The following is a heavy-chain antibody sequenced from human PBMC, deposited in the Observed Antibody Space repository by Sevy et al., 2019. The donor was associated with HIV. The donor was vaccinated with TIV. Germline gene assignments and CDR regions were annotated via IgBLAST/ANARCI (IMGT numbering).Heavy chain of an antibody. CDR2: IRYDGSNK. CDR3: AKDGSRITMIVVAQYYFDY. V-gene: IGHV3-30*02. CDR1: GFTFSSYG. Sequence: GGSLRLSCAASGFTFSSYGIHWVRQSPGKGLEWVAFIRYDGSNKYYAHSVKGRFTISRDNSKNTLYLQMNSLRAEDTAVYYCAKDGSRITMIVVAQYYFDYWGQGTLVTVSS. J-gene: IGHJ4*02. D-gene: IGHD3-22*01.